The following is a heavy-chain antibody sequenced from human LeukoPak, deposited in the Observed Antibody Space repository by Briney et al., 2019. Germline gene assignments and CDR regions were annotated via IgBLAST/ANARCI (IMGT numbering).Heavy chain of an antibody. CDR2: IYYSGST. CDR1: GGSISSYY. V-gene: IGHV4-59*01. D-gene: IGHD2-2*01. CDR3: ARDRGIGYCSSTSCYDSHWFDP. Sequence: PSETLSLTCTVSGGSISSYYWSWIRQPPGKGLEWIGYIYYSGSTNYNPSLKSRVTISVDTSKNQFSLKLSSVTAADTAVYYCARDRGIGYCSSTSCYDSHWFDPWGQGTLVTVSS. J-gene: IGHJ5*02.